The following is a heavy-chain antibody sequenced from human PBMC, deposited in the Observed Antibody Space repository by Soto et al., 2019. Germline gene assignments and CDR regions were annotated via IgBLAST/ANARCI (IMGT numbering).Heavy chain of an antibody. V-gene: IGHV4-59*01. CDR3: ARAYFFSSGWFYFDY. CDR1: GGSLTSYY. CDR2: VYYTGIA. Sequence: PSETLSLTCTVSGGSLTSYYWSWIRQPPGKGLEWIGFVYYTGIARYNPSLKSRVTISVDTSKNQFSLKLSSVTAADTAVYYCARAYFFSSGWFYFDYWGQGTLVTVSS. J-gene: IGHJ4*02. D-gene: IGHD6-19*01.